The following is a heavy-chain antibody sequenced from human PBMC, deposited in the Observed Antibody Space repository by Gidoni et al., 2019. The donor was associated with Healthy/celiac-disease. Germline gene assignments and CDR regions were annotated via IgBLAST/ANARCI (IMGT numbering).Heavy chain of an antibody. Sequence: QVQLVESGGGVVQPGRSLRPSCAASGIPLSSCAMHWVRQAPGQGLEWVAVISYDGSNKYYADSVKGRFTISRDNSKNTLYLQMNSLRAEDTAVYYCARDCVPYDFWSGGSDYWGQGTLVTVSS. D-gene: IGHD3-3*01. V-gene: IGHV3-30-3*01. CDR3: ARDCVPYDFWSGGSDY. CDR2: ISYDGSNK. J-gene: IGHJ4*02. CDR1: GIPLSSCA.